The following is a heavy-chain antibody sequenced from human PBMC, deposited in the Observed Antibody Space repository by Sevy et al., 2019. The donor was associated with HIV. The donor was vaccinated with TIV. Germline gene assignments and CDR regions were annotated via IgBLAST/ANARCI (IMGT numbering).Heavy chain of an antibody. J-gene: IGHJ6*02. CDR3: ARRPDLGEIIPTGVMDV. V-gene: IGHV3-23*01. CDR1: GFTFSSYA. CDR2: ISSRGGTT. D-gene: IGHD3-3*01. Sequence: GGSLRLSCAASGFTFSSYAISWVRQAPGKGLEWVSVISSRGGTTYYAGSVEGRFTISRDNSKNTLYLQMNRLSAEGTAIYYCARRPDLGEIIPTGVMDVWGRGTTVTVSS.